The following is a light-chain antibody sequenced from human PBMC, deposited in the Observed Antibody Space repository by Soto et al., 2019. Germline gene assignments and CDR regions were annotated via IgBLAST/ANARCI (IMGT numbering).Light chain of an antibody. CDR3: QQYNYWPLLYT. CDR2: GAS. V-gene: IGKV3-15*01. Sequence: EIVLTQSPTTLSVSPGESATLSCRASQSVSSNLAWYQQKPGQAPRLLIYGASTRATDIPARFSGSGSGTEFTLTISSLQSEDFAVYYCQQYNYWPLLYTFGQGTKLE. CDR1: QSVSSN. J-gene: IGKJ2*01.